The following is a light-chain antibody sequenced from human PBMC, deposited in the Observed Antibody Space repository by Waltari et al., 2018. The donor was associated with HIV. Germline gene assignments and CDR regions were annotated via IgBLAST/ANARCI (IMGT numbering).Light chain of an antibody. J-gene: IGKJ1*01. Sequence: IAMIQSPDSLAVSPGESVSISCRFSQNLLHTNGHDYLDWYLQRPGQAPELLIYLGSQRASGVTDRIAGSGSGTNFILKINRVEAEDVGVYYCMHGQQTPVFGQGTKVEIK. CDR3: MHGQQTPV. CDR2: LGS. V-gene: IGKV2-28*01. CDR1: QNLLHTNGHDY.